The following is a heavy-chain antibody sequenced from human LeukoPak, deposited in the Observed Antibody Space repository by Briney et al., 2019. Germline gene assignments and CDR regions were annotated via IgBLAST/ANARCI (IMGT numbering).Heavy chain of an antibody. D-gene: IGHD2-2*01. CDR3: ARSPTSWYFDY. V-gene: IGHV3-30*02. CDR2: IRYHGSDK. Sequence: GESLRLTCAASGFTFSGSGMHWVRQAPGKGLEWVAFIRYHGSDKYYADSVKGRFTISRDNSKNTLYLQMNSLRPEDTSVYFCARSPTSWYFDYWGQGTLVTVSS. CDR1: GFTFSGSG. J-gene: IGHJ4*02.